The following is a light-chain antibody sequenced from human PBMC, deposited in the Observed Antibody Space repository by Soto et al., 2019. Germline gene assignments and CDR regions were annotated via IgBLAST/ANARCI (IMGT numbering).Light chain of an antibody. Sequence: ILFTKSTSSPSASLGDRVTLTFLASQGIDSSFAWYQEKPGKAPQLLIYAASSLQSGVPSRFSGSGSGTDFILTISSLQPEDFATYYCQQSYSTPPTFGQGTKVDIK. V-gene: IGKV1-39*01. CDR3: QQSYSTPPT. CDR2: AAS. CDR1: QGIDSS. J-gene: IGKJ1*01.